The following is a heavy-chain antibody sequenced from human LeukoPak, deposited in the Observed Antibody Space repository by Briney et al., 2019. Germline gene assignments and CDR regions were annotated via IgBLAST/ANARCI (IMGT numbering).Heavy chain of an antibody. V-gene: IGHV3-48*03. J-gene: IGHJ4*02. CDR1: GFTFSSYE. CDR2: ISSSGSTI. D-gene: IGHD5-12*01. CDR3: AKDAGTSIIVATSFDY. Sequence: GGSLRLSCAASGFTFSSYEMNWVRQAPGKGLEWVSYISSSGSTIYYADSVKGRFTISRDNAKNSLYLQMNSLRAEDTAVYYCAKDAGTSIIVATSFDYWGQGTLVTVSS.